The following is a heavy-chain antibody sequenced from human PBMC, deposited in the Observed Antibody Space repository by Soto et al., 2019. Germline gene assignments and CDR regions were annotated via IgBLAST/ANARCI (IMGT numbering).Heavy chain of an antibody. CDR3: ARDYYDSSGYDWS. D-gene: IGHD3-22*01. J-gene: IGHJ4*02. CDR2: IYSGGST. Sequence: EVQLVETGGGLIQPGGSLRLSCAAPGFTVSSNYMSWVRQAPGKGLEWVSVIYSGGSTYYADSVKGRFTISRDNSKNTLYLQMNSLRAEDTAVYYCARDYYDSSGYDWSWGQGTLVTVSS. CDR1: GFTVSSNY. V-gene: IGHV3-53*02.